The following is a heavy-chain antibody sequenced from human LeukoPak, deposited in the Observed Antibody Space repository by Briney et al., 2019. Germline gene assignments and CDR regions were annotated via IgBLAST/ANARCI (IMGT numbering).Heavy chain of an antibody. CDR3: ARSNYYGSQSEY. Sequence: GASVTVSCKASGYTFSAFHIHWVRLAPGQGPEWMGWVNPNSGDTNYAQRFRGRVTMTRGTSINTAYMELSSLRSDDTAVYYCARSNYYGSQSEYWGQGTLVAVSS. J-gene: IGHJ4*02. D-gene: IGHD3-10*01. CDR1: GYTFSAFH. CDR2: VNPNSGDT. V-gene: IGHV1-2*02.